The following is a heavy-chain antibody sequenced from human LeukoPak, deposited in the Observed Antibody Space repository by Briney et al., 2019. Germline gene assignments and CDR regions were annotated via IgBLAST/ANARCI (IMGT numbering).Heavy chain of an antibody. D-gene: IGHD3-22*01. J-gene: IGHJ4*02. CDR3: AKDIYDSSAAFDY. CDR2: INSDGSST. Sequence: GGSLRLSCAASGFTFSSYWMHWVHQAPGKGLVWVSRINSDGSSTSYADSVKGRFTISRDNSKNSLYLQMNSLRTEDTALYYCAKDIYDSSAAFDYWGQGTLVTVSS. CDR1: GFTFSSYW. V-gene: IGHV3-74*01.